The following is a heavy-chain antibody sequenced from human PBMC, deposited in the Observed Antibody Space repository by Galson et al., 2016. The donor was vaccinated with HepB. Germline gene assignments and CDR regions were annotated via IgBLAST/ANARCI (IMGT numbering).Heavy chain of an antibody. CDR3: ARRGASYIDY. CDR2: IYPGDSYT. CDR1: GYNFTNYW. J-gene: IGHJ4*02. V-gene: IGHV5-51*01. Sequence: QSGAEVKKAGESLKISCKVSGYNFTNYWIGWVRQMPGKGLEWMGIIYPGDSYTTYSPSFEGQVTISVDRSISTAYLQWSSLKASDTAIYYCARRGASYIDYWGPGTLVTVSS. D-gene: IGHD2-21*01.